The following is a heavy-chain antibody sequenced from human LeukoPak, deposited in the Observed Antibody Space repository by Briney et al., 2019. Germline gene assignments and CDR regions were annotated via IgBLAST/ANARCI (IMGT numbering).Heavy chain of an antibody. CDR1: GGSISSYY. CDR3: ARDEYSSGWFDAFDI. J-gene: IGHJ3*02. Sequence: SETLSLTCTVSGGSISSYYWSWIRQPPGKGLEWIGYIYYSGSTNYNPSLKSRVTISVDTSKNQFSLKLSSVTAADTAVYYCARDEYSSGWFDAFDIWGQGTMVTVSS. CDR2: IYYSGST. V-gene: IGHV4-59*12. D-gene: IGHD6-19*01.